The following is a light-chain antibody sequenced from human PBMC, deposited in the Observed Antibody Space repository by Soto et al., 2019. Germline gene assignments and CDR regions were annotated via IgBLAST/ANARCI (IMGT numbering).Light chain of an antibody. J-gene: IGKJ5*01. CDR1: QSISTY. CDR3: QQSYRTPIN. V-gene: IGKV1-39*01. CDR2: AAS. Sequence: TQLPQSPCPPSTPPAGRVGVTVRASQSISTYLHWYQQKPGKAPKVLIYAASNLQSGVPPRFSGSGSGTDFTLTISSLQPEDVATYFCQQSYRTPINFGQGTRLEI.